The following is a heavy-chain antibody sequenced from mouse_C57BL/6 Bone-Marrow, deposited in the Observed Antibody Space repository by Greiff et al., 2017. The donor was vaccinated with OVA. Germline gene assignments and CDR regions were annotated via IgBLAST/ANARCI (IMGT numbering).Heavy chain of an antibody. V-gene: IGHV1-69*01. CDR1: GYTFTSYW. Sequence: QVQLQQPGAELVMPGASVKLSCKASGYTFTSYWMHWVKQRPGQGLEWIGELDPSDSYTNSNHKFKGKSTLTVDKSSSTAYMQLSSLTSEDSAVYYCARGEVWLRRTWFAYWGQGTLVTVSA. J-gene: IGHJ3*01. D-gene: IGHD2-2*01. CDR3: ARGEVWLRRTWFAY. CDR2: LDPSDSYT.